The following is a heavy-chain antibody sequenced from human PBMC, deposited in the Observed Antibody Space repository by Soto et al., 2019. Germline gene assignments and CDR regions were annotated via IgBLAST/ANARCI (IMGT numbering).Heavy chain of an antibody. D-gene: IGHD1-26*01. CDR2: ISSSSSYI. CDR3: ARSRKEWELFDY. J-gene: IGHJ4*02. Sequence: EVQLVESGGGLVKPGGSLRLSCAASGFTFSSYSMNWVRQAPGKGLEWVSSISSSSSYIYYADSVKGRFTISRDNAKNSLYLQMNSLRAEDTAVYDCARSRKEWELFDYWGQGTLVTVSS. CDR1: GFTFSSYS. V-gene: IGHV3-21*01.